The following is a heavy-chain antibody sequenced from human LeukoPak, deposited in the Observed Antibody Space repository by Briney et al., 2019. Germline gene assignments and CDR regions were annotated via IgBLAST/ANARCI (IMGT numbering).Heavy chain of an antibody. V-gene: IGHV4-34*01. Sequence: SETLSLTCAVYGGSFNGYYWTWIRQPPGKGLEWIGEINHSGSTDYNPSLKSRVTISVDTSKNQFSLKLNSVTAADTAVYYCARGQLRLSNWGQGSLVTVSS. J-gene: IGHJ4*02. CDR3: ARGQLRLSN. D-gene: IGHD6-25*01. CDR1: GGSFNGYY. CDR2: INHSGST.